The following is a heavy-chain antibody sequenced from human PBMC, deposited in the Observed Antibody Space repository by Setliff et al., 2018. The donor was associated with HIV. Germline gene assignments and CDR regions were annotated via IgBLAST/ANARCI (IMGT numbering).Heavy chain of an antibody. CDR3: AKPTSGLYPRSFDS. Sequence: HPGGSLRLSCAASGFAFSTFDMNWVRQTPEKGLEWVSAISPGGDITYYADSVKGRFTISRDDAKNMLFLQMNSLTPEDTAIYYCAKPTSGLYPRSFDSWGQGTKVTVSS. D-gene: IGHD1-26*01. CDR2: ISPGGDIT. CDR1: GFAFSTFD. J-gene: IGHJ3*01. V-gene: IGHV3-23*01.